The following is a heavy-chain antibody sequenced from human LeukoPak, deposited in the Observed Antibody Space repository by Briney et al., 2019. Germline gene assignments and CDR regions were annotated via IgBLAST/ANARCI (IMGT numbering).Heavy chain of an antibody. D-gene: IGHD5-12*01. CDR3: AREVASGVTDY. V-gene: IGHV3-23*01. Sequence: AGGSLRLSCAASGFTFSSHGMNWVRQAPGKGLEWVSGIRGDGVTTYYADSVKGRFTISRDNSKNTLYLQMNSLRAEDTAVYYCAREVASGVTDYWGQGTLVTVSS. J-gene: IGHJ4*02. CDR1: GFTFSSHG. CDR2: IRGDGVTT.